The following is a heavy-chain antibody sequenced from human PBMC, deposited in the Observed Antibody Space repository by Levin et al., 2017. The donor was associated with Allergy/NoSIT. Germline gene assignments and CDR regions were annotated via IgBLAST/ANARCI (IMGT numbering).Heavy chain of an antibody. CDR2: VYYSGRT. CDR1: GGSISSYY. V-gene: IGHV4-59*01. D-gene: IGHD2-15*01. J-gene: IGHJ6*03. CDR3: GRASDCSGDGCYPPPYYYYIDV. Sequence: SETLSLTCAVSGGSISSYYWTWIRQLPGKGLEWIGNVYYSGRTNYNPSLKSRVTISVDTSKNQFSLNLNSVTAADSAVYYCGRASDCSGDGCYPPPYYYYIDVWGKGTTVTVSS.